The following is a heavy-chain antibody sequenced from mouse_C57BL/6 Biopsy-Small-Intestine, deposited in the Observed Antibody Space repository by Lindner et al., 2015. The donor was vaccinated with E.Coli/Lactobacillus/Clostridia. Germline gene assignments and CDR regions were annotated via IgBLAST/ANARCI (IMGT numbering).Heavy chain of an antibody. J-gene: IGHJ1*01. D-gene: IGHD1-1*02. CDR1: GFVFTGHY. CDR2: INPDSGGT. CDR3: ARGCDNYDSGGYFYDRALDL. V-gene: IGHV1-84*02. Sequence: SVKVSCKTSGFVFTGHYVHWVRQAPGQGPEWMGWINPDSGGTNYAQKFQGRVIMTRDTSISIAYMELSRLRSDDTAIYYCARGCDNYDSGGYFYDRALDLWGQGTKVTVSS.